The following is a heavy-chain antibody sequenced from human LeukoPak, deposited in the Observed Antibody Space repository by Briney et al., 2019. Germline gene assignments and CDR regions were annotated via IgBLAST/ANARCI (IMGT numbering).Heavy chain of an antibody. Sequence: GASVKVSCKASGGTFISYAISWVRQAPGQGLEWMGRIIPIFGTANYAQKFQGRVTITTDESTSTAYMELSSLRSEDTAVYYCATCIAARPPYYYYMDVWGKGTTVTVSS. CDR3: ATCIAARPPYYYYMDV. D-gene: IGHD6-6*01. V-gene: IGHV1-69*05. CDR1: GGTFISYA. J-gene: IGHJ6*03. CDR2: IIPIFGTA.